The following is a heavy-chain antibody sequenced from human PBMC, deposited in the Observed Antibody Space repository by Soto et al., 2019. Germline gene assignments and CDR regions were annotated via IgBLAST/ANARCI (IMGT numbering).Heavy chain of an antibody. J-gene: IGHJ4*02. CDR2: ISAYNGKT. V-gene: IGHV1-18*01. CDR1: AYTFTSYA. D-gene: IGHD3-22*01. Sequence: QVQLVQSGAEVRKPGASVKVSCKASAYTFTSYAITWVRQAPGQGLEWMGWISAYNGKTNYAQKLQGRVTMTTDTSTSTAYMQLRSLRSDDTAVYHCARDRVDDIRWASFDYWGQGTLVTVSS. CDR3: ARDRVDDIRWASFDY.